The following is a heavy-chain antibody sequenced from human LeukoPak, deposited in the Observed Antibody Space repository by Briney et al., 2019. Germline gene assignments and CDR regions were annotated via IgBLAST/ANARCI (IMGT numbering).Heavy chain of an antibody. V-gene: IGHV3-30-3*01. J-gene: IGHJ4*02. CDR1: GFTFSSYA. CDR3: ARDSSSWYYFDY. CDR2: ISYDGSNK. Sequence: GGSLRLSCAASGFTFSSYAMHWVRQAPGKGLEWVVVISYDGSNKYYADSVKGRFTISRDNSKNTLYLQMNSLRAEDTAVYYCARDSSSWYYFDYWGQGTLVTVSS. D-gene: IGHD6-13*01.